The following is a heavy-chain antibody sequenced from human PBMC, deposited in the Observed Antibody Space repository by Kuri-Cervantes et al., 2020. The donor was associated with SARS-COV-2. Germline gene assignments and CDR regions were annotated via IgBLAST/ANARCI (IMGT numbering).Heavy chain of an antibody. J-gene: IGHJ4*02. Sequence: GGSLRLSYAASGFTFSNYGMHWVRQAPGKGLEWLALIWYDGSDKYYADSVKGRFTMSRDNSRNTLYLQMNSLRGEDTAIYYCARGIYSTSSPLDYWGQGTLVTDSS. CDR1: GFTFSNYG. V-gene: IGHV3-33*08. CDR2: IWYDGSDK. CDR3: ARGIYSTSSPLDY. D-gene: IGHD6-13*01.